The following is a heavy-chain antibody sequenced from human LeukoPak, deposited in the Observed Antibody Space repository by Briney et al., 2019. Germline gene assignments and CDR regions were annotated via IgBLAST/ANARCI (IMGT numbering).Heavy chain of an antibody. CDR1: GYTFTGYY. V-gene: IGHV1-2*02. J-gene: IGHJ4*02. CDR3: TRILTYGSGDFDI. Sequence: ASVKVSCKASGYTFTGYYMHWVRQAPGQGLEWMGWINPNSGGTNYAQKFQGRVTMTRDTSISTAYMELSTLTYDDTAVYYCTRILTYGSGDFDIWGQGTLVTVSS. CDR2: INPNSGGT. D-gene: IGHD3-10*01.